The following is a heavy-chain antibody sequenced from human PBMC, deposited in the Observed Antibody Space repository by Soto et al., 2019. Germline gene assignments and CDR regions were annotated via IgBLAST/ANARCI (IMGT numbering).Heavy chain of an antibody. V-gene: IGHV1-8*01. CDR1: GYTFTSYD. J-gene: IGHJ6*02. CDR3: ARRRPYDFCSDYYYGMDV. D-gene: IGHD3-3*01. Sequence: QVQLVQSGAEVKKPGASVKVSCKASGYTFTSYDINWVRQATGQGLAWMGWMNLNSGNTGYAQKFQGRVTMTRNTSISTAYMELSSLRSEATAVYYCARRRPYDFCSDYYYGMDVWGQGTTVTVSS. CDR2: MNLNSGNT.